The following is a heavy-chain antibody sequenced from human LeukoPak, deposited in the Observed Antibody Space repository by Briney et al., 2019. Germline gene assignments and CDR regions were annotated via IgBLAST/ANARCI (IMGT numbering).Heavy chain of an antibody. CDR1: GGSISSSSYY. V-gene: IGHV4-39*07. D-gene: IGHD6-13*01. CDR3: ARDVRRSSSDRGYFDL. CDR2: IYYSGST. Sequence: SETLSLTCTVSGGSISSSSYYWGWIRQPPGKGLEWIGSIYYSGSTYYNPSLKSRVTISVDTSKNQFSLKLSSVTAADTAVYYCARDVRRSSSDRGYFDLWGRGTLVTVSS. J-gene: IGHJ2*01.